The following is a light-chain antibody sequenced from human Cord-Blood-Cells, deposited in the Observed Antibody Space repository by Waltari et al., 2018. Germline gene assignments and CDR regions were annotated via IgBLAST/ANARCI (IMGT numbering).Light chain of an antibody. Sequence: EIVMTQSQATLSVSPGERATLSCRASQSVSSNLARYQQKPGQAPRLLIYGASTRATGIPARFSGSGSGTEFTLTISSLQSEDFAVYYCQQYNNWPHTFGQGTKLEIK. V-gene: IGKV3-15*01. J-gene: IGKJ2*01. CDR2: GAS. CDR3: QQYNNWPHT. CDR1: QSVSSN.